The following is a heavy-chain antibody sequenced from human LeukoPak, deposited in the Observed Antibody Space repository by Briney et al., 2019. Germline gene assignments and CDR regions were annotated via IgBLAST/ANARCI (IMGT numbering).Heavy chain of an antibody. CDR3: ARIHRYCSGGACYVLDN. Sequence: PSETLSLTCVVSGGSVSGYYWGWIRQPPGRGLEWIGYVCYSGSTNYNPSFKSRITISVDTSRNQFSLQLSSVTAADTAVYYCARIHRYCSGGACYVLDNWGQGTLVAVSS. J-gene: IGHJ4*02. D-gene: IGHD2-15*01. V-gene: IGHV4-59*02. CDR1: GGSVSGYY. CDR2: VCYSGST.